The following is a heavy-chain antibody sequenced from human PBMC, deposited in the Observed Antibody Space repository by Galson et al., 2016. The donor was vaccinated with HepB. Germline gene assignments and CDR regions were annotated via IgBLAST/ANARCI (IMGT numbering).Heavy chain of an antibody. CDR2: IYQSGTN. CDR3: ARFVTDGAAWRSFDL. Sequence: CAVSGVSISSGNWWTWVRQTPGQGLEWLGEIYQSGTNNNKPALNNRVTMSVDKANNKFSLKMTYVSAEDTTIYYCARFVTDGAAWRSFDLWGQGILVTVSS. V-gene: IGHV4-4*02. D-gene: IGHD5-24*01. CDR1: GVSISSGNW. J-gene: IGHJ4*02.